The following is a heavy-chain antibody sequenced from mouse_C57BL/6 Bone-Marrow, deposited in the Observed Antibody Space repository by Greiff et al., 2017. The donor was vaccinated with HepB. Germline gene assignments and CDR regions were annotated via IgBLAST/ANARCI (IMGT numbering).Heavy chain of an antibody. CDR2: INYDGSST. D-gene: IGHD1-1*01. CDR1: GFTFSDYY. J-gene: IGHJ1*03. V-gene: IGHV5-16*01. Sequence: EVKLVESEGGLVQPGSSMRLSCTASGFTFSDYYMAWVRQVPEKGLEWVANINYDGSSTYYLDALKSRFIISRDNAKNILYLQMSSLKSEDTATYYCARDAYYSRYFDVWGTGTTVTVSS. CDR3: ARDAYYSRYFDV.